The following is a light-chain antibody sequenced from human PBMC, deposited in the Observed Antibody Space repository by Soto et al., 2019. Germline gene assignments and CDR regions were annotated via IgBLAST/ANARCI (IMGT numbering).Light chain of an antibody. J-gene: IGKJ4*01. CDR2: AAS. CDR1: QGISNF. Sequence: TQLTQSPSSLSASVGDRVTITCRASQGISNFLAWYQQKPGRAPKLLIYAASTLQSGVPSRFRRSWSWANFHPHNPSPEPEEFGTYFLPGVKNYPPPFGGGTRVDIK. CDR3: PGVKNYPPP. V-gene: IGKV1-9*01.